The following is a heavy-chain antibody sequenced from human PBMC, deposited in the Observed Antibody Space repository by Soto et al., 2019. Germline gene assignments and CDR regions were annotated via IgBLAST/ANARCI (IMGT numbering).Heavy chain of an antibody. CDR2: IYYSGST. V-gene: IGHV4-39*01. CDR1: GGSISSSSYY. D-gene: IGHD6-13*01. Sequence: QLQLQESGPGLVKPSETLSLTCTVSGGSISSSSYYWGWICQPPGKGLEWIGSIYYSGSTYYNPSLKSRVTISVDTSKNQFSLKLSSVTAADTAVYYCARHLAAALGGFDPWGQGTLVTVSS. CDR3: ARHLAAALGGFDP. J-gene: IGHJ5*02.